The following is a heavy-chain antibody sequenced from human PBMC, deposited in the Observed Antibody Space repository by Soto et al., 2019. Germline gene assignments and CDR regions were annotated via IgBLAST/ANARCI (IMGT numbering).Heavy chain of an antibody. J-gene: IGHJ5*02. CDR3: ARDLSNGGDSFSAWGHWFDP. CDR2: INPSDGST. Sequence: QVQLMQSGAEVKKPGASVKVSCKASGYTLTTYYMHWVRQAPGQGPEWMGIINPSDGSTNYAQKFQGRVSMPRDTSTSTVYMELSSLRSEDTALYYCARDLSNGGDSFSAWGHWFDPWGQGTLVTVSS. D-gene: IGHD3-16*01. V-gene: IGHV1-46*01. CDR1: GYTLTTYY.